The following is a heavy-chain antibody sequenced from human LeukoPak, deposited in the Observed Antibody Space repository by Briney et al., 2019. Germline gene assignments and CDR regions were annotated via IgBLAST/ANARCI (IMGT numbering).Heavy chain of an antibody. J-gene: IGHJ4*02. CDR2: IWYDGSNK. V-gene: IGHV3-33*06. D-gene: IGHD6-13*01. CDR1: GFTFSSYG. Sequence: GRSLRLSCAASGFTFSSYGMHWVRQAPGKGLEWVAVIWYDGSNKYYADSVKGRFTISRDNSKNTLYLQMNSLRAEDTAVYYCAKAGARYSSSWYDYWGQGTLVTVSS. CDR3: AKAGARYSSSWYDY.